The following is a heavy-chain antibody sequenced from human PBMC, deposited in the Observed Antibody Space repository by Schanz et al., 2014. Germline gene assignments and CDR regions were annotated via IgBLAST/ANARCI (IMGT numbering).Heavy chain of an antibody. D-gene: IGHD4-17*01. J-gene: IGHJ4*02. V-gene: IGHV3-23*01. CDR2: ISGSGDDT. CDR1: GFTFSSYA. CDR3: AKDCPSDYGDHCFDF. Sequence: EVQLLESGGGLVQPGGSLRLSCAGSGFTFSSYAMNWVRQAPGKGLEWVSVISGSGDDTYYADSVKGRFTISRDNSKNTLYLQMNSLRAEDTAVYYCAKDCPSDYGDHCFDFWGQGTLVTVSS.